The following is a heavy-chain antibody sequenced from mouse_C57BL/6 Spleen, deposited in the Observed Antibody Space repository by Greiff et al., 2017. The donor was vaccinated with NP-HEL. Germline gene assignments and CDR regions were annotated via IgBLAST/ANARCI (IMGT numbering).Heavy chain of an antibody. V-gene: IGHV5-6*01. J-gene: IGHJ4*01. Sequence: EVKLMESGGDLVKPGGSLKLSCAASGFTFSSYGMSWVRQTPDKRLEWVATISSGGSYTYYPDSVKGRFTISRDNAKNTLYLQMSSLKSEDTAMYYCARHEETYGSSYGYYAMDYWGQGTSVTVSS. CDR2: ISSGGSYT. CDR3: ARHEETYGSSYGYYAMDY. D-gene: IGHD1-1*01. CDR1: GFTFSSYG.